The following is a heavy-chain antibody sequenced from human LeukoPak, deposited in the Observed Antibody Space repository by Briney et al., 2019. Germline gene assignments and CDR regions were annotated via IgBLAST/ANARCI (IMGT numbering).Heavy chain of an antibody. CDR2: IKQDGSEK. Sequence: GGSLRLSCAASGFTFSSYWMSWVRQAPGKGLEWVANIKQDGSEKYYVDSVKGRFTISRDNAKNSLYLQMNSLRAEDTAVYYCARIALVGGSCFDYWGQGTLVTVSS. D-gene: IGHD4-23*01. CDR1: GFTFSSYW. CDR3: ARIALVGGSCFDY. V-gene: IGHV3-7*01. J-gene: IGHJ4*02.